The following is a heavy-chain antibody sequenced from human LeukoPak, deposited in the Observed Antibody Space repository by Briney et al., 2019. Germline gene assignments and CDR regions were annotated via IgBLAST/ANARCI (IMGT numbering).Heavy chain of an antibody. Sequence: GESLKISCKGSGYSSTSYWISWVRQMPGKGLEWMGRIDPSDSYTNYSPSFQGHVTISADKSISTAYLQWSSLKASDTAMYYCARRGSLSSAFDYWGQGTLVTVSS. V-gene: IGHV5-10-1*01. CDR3: ARRGSLSSAFDY. CDR1: GYSSTSYW. D-gene: IGHD1-26*01. J-gene: IGHJ4*02. CDR2: IDPSDSYT.